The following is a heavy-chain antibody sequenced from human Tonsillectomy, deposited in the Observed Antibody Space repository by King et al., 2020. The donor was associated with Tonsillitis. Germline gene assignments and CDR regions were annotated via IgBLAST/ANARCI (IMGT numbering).Heavy chain of an antibody. CDR2: IDPTDSYT. CDR3: ARHYYDSSGQQPPFDY. CDR1: GYSFTNYW. Sequence: QLVQSGAEVKKPGESLRISCKGAGYSFTNYWISWVRQMPGKGLEWMGRIDPTDSYTNYSTSFQGHVTIAADRSISTAYLQWSSLKASDTAIYYCARHYYDSSGQQPPFDYWGQGTLVTVSS. V-gene: IGHV5-10-1*01. D-gene: IGHD3-22*01. J-gene: IGHJ4*02.